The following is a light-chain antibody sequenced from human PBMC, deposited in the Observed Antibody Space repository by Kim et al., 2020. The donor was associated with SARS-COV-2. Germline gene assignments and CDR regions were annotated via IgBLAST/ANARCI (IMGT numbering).Light chain of an antibody. CDR1: SSDVGGYNY. J-gene: IGLJ1*01. CDR2: DVS. CDR3: SSYRSSSPYV. Sequence: GQSITISCTGTSSDVGGYNYVSWYQQHPGKAPKRMIYDVSNRPSGVSNRFSGSKSGNTASLTISGLQAEDEADYYCSSYRSSSPYVFGTGTQLTVL. V-gene: IGLV2-14*03.